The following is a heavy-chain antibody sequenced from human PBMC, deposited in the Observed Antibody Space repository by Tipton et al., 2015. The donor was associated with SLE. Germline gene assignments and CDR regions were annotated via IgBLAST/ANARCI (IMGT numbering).Heavy chain of an antibody. CDR2: IYYSGST. J-gene: IGHJ3*02. Sequence: LRLSCTVSGGSISSSSYYWGWIRQPPGKGLEWIGSIYYSGSTYYNPSLKSRVTISVDTSKNQFSLKLSSVTAADTAVYYCARPLTMVSPAAFDIWGQGTMVTVSS. CDR1: GGSISSSSYY. D-gene: IGHD3-10*01. CDR3: ARPLTMVSPAAFDI. V-gene: IGHV4-39*01.